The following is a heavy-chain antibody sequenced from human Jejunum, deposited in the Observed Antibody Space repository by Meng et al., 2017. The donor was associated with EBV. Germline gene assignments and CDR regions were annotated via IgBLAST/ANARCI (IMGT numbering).Heavy chain of an antibody. Sequence: QMHLKESGPGLGKPSGTLSLTCAVSSGSIFSSNWWTWVRQPPGKGLEWIGEIYHSGSTNYNPSLKSRITMSLDKSKNQFSLKLRSVTAADTAVYYCASIHPSIDSWGPGTLVTVSS. CDR3: ASIHPSIDS. CDR1: SGSIFSSNW. J-gene: IGHJ4*02. CDR2: IYHSGST. V-gene: IGHV4-4*02. D-gene: IGHD2-21*01.